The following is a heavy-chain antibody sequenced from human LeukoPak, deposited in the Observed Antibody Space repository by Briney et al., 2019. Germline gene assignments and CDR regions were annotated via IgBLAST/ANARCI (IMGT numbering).Heavy chain of an antibody. D-gene: IGHD3-3*01. J-gene: IGHJ4*02. V-gene: IGHV1-2*06. CDR1: AYTFTDYY. CDR3: ARDGDFWSGYYCDY. Sequence: ASVKVSCKASAYTFTDYYVHWVRQAPGQGLEWMGRINPNNGGTNYAQKFQGRVTMTRDTSISTAYMELSRLKSDDTAVYYCARDGDFWSGYYCDYWGQGTQVTVSS. CDR2: INPNNGGT.